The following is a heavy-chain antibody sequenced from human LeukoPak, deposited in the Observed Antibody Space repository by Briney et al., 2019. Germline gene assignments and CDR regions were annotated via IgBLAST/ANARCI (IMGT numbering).Heavy chain of an antibody. CDR1: GFTFSNYA. D-gene: IGHD3-3*01. Sequence: PGGSLRLSCAASGFTFSNYAMSWVRQAPGKGLEWVSGISGSGGSTYYADSVKGRFTISRDQSKNTVYLQMTSLRAEDTAVYSCAKDFFLSSRTAPYYFDYWGQGALVTVSS. CDR3: AKDFFLSSRTAPYYFDY. CDR2: ISGSGGST. V-gene: IGHV3-23*01. J-gene: IGHJ4*02.